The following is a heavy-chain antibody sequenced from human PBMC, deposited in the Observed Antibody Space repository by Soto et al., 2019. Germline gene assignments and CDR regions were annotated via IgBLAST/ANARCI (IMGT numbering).Heavy chain of an antibody. CDR3: ARDLWVEPELYYYGVDV. CDR1: GDSISRADYS. D-gene: IGHD1-1*01. CDR2: IFYSGTA. J-gene: IGHJ6*02. V-gene: IGHV4-30-4*01. Sequence: SETLSLTCTVSGDSISRADYSWSWIRQTPGKGLEWIGHIFYSGTAYYTPSLRSRLTISVDTSKNHFSLRLTSGTDADTAVYYCARDLWVEPELYYYGVDVWGQGTTVTV.